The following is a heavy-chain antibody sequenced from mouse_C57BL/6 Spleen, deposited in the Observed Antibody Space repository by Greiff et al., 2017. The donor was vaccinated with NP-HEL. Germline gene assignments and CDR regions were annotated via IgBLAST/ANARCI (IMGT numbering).Heavy chain of an antibody. CDR3: ARRWYDGYYDWYFDV. J-gene: IGHJ1*03. D-gene: IGHD2-3*01. Sequence: QLQESGPGLVKPSQSLSLTCSVTGYSITSGYYWNWIRQFPGNKLEWMGYISYDGSNNYNPSLKNRISITRDTSKNQFFLKLNSVTTEDTATYYCARRWYDGYYDWYFDVWGTGTTVTVSS. CDR1: GYSITSGYY. V-gene: IGHV3-6*01. CDR2: ISYDGSN.